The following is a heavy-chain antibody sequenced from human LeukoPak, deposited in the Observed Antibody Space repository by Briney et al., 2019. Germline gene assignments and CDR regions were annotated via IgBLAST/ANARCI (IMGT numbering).Heavy chain of an antibody. J-gene: IGHJ4*02. Sequence: GGSLRLSCAASGFTFSSYAMSWVRQAPGKGLEWVSAISGSGGSTYYADSVKGRFTISRDDSKNTLYLQMNSLRAEDTAVYYCAKDRYFEYYFDYWGQGTLVTVSS. CDR1: GFTFSSYA. CDR3: AKDRYFEYYFDY. CDR2: ISGSGGST. V-gene: IGHV3-23*01. D-gene: IGHD3-9*01.